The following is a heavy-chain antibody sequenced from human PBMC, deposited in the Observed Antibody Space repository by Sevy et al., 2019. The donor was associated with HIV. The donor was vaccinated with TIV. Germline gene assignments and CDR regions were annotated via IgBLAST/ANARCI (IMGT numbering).Heavy chain of an antibody. CDR3: TTQLGGYYLKY. J-gene: IGHJ4*02. V-gene: IGHV3-15*07. CDR1: GFTFSNAW. D-gene: IGHD3-3*01. Sequence: GGSLRLSCAASGFTFSNAWMNWVRQAPGKGLEWVGRIKSKTDGGTTDYAAPVKGRFTISKDDSKNTLYLQMNSLKTEETAVYYCTTQLGGYYLKYWGQGTLVTVSS. CDR2: IKSKTDGGTT.